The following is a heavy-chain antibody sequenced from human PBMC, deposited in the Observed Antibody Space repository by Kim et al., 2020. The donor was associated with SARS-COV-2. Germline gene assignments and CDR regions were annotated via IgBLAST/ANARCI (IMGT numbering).Heavy chain of an antibody. Sequence: SQTLSLTCAISGDSVSNNNSAWHWIRQSPAGGLEWLGKIYYRSEWFHDYGASVRSRITINPDTSKNQFSLQLNSVTPEDTALYYCASWYFDYWGLGTPVTVSS. J-gene: IGHJ4*02. CDR3: ASWYFDY. CDR1: GDSVSNNNSA. CDR2: IYYRSEWFH. V-gene: IGHV6-1*01.